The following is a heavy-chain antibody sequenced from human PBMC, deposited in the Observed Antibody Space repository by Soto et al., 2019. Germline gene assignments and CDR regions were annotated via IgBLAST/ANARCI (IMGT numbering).Heavy chain of an antibody. CDR2: INHSGST. V-gene: IGHV4-34*01. CDR3: ARGDRQLPRIVVFVAAPTYFYH. J-gene: IGHJ4*02. Sequence: PSETLSLTCAVYGGSFSGYYWSWIRQPPGKGLEWIGEINHSGSTNYTPSLKSRVTISVDTSKHQFSLKLSSVTAADTAVYYCARGDRQLPRIVVFVAAPTYFYHWGQGALLTVSS. CDR1: GGSFSGYY. D-gene: IGHD2-15*01.